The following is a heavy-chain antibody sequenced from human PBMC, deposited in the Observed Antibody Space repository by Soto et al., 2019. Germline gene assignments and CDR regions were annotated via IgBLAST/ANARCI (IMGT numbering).Heavy chain of an antibody. Sequence: ASVKVSCKASGYTFTTYRIHWVRQAPGQRPEWMGWINTGNGDTRYSRRFQGRVTITRDTSANRADMELSSLRFEDTAVYYCARDTRYYDFLSGYAQRSGMDVWGQGTTVTVSS. CDR3: ARDTRYYDFLSGYAQRSGMDV. CDR2: INTGNGDT. V-gene: IGHV1-3*04. J-gene: IGHJ6*02. CDR1: GYTFTTYR. D-gene: IGHD3-3*01.